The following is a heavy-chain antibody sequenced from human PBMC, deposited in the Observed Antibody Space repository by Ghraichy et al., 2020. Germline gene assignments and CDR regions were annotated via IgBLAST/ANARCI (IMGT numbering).Heavy chain of an antibody. V-gene: IGHV3-15*01. CDR3: VTLWFGEHN. D-gene: IGHD3-10*01. CDR2: IISRTDGGTT. CDR1: GFTFSNAW. J-gene: IGHJ4*02. Sequence: GGSLRLSCAASGFTFSNAWMSWVRQAPGKGLECVGRIISRTDGGTTDYAAPVKGRFTISRDDSKNTLYLQMNNLKIEDTAIYYCVTLWFGEHNWGQGTLVTVSS.